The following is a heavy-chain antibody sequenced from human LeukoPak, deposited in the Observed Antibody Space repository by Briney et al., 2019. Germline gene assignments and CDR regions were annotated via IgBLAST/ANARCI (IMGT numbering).Heavy chain of an antibody. CDR2: ISSSGSTI. J-gene: IGHJ4*02. Sequence: GGSLILSCAASGFTFSDYYMSWIRQAPGKGLGWVSYISSSGSTIYYADSVKGRFTISRDNARNSLYLQMNSLRAEDTAVYYCALAGSGTVVVPAARPLDYWGQGTLVTVSS. D-gene: IGHD2-2*01. V-gene: IGHV3-11*01. CDR3: ALAGSGTVVVPAARPLDY. CDR1: GFTFSDYY.